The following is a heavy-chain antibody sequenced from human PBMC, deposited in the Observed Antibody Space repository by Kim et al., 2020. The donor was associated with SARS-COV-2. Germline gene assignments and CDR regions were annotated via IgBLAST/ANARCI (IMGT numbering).Heavy chain of an antibody. V-gene: IGHV3-30*01. D-gene: IGHD1-1*01. Sequence: VKGRFTISRDNSKNTLYLQMNSLRAEDTAVYYCARDPSGRNDWDLNSWFDPWGQGTLVTVSS. CDR3: ARDPSGRNDWDLNSWFDP. J-gene: IGHJ5*02.